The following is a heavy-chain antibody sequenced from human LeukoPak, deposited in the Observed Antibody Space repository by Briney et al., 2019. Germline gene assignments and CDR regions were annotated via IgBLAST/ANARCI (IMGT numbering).Heavy chain of an antibody. D-gene: IGHD6-13*01. J-gene: IGHJ4*02. CDR2: SSGSGGST. CDR1: GFTFSNYW. CDR3: AKVQWSSSSWYWDFDY. Sequence: GGSLRLSCAASGFTFSNYWMSWVRQAPGKGLEWVSASSGSGGSTYYADSVKGRFTISRDNSKNTLYLQMNSLRAEGTAVYYCAKVQWSSSSWYWDFDYWGQGTLVTVSS. V-gene: IGHV3-23*01.